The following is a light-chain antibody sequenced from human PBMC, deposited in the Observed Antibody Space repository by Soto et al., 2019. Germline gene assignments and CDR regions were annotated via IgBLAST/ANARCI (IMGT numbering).Light chain of an antibody. CDR1: QSISSY. CDR2: AAS. CDR3: QQGYSTPSIT. V-gene: IGKV1-39*01. J-gene: IGKJ5*01. Sequence: DIQMTQSPSSLSASVGDRVTITFRASQSISSYLNWYQQKPGRAPKLLIYAASSLQSGVPSRFSGSGSGTDFTLTINSLQPEDFATYYCQQGYSTPSITFGQGTRLEIK.